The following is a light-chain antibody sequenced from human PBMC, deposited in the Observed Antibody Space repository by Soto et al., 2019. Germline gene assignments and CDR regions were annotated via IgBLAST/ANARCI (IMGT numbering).Light chain of an antibody. Sequence: QSVLTQPPSVSEAPRQRVTISCSGSSSNIGNNAVNWYQQLPGKAPKLLIYYDDLLPSGVSDRFSGSKSGTSASPAISGLQCEDEADYYCAAWDDSLNGPVFGGGTKSPS. CDR3: AAWDDSLNGPV. CDR1: SSNIGNNA. J-gene: IGLJ2*01. CDR2: YDD. V-gene: IGLV1-36*01.